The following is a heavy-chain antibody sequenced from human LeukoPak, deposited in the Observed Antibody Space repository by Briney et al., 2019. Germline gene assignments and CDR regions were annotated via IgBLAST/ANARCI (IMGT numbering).Heavy chain of an antibody. D-gene: IGHD3-22*01. Sequence: ASVKVSCKASGYTFTNYGISWVRQAPGQGLEWMAWISGYNGNTNYAQKFQGRVTMTTDTSTNTVYMELRSLRSDDTAVYYCARGYFDRSGYYLVRFDYWGQGTLVTVSS. CDR2: ISGYNGNT. J-gene: IGHJ4*02. CDR1: GYTFTNYG. CDR3: ARGYFDRSGYYLVRFDY. V-gene: IGHV1-18*01.